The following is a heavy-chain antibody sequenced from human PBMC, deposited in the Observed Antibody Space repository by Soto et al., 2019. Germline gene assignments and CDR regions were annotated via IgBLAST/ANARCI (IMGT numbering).Heavy chain of an antibody. J-gene: IGHJ4*02. CDR1: GYTFTGYY. Sequence: RASVKVSCKASGYTFTGYYMHWVRQAPGQGLEWMGWINPNSGGTNYAQKFQGRVTMTRDTSISTAYMELSRLRSDDTAVYYCARTATDGYSSAMSDYWGQGTLVTVSS. V-gene: IGHV1-2*02. CDR2: INPNSGGT. CDR3: ARTATDGYSSAMSDY. D-gene: IGHD6-25*01.